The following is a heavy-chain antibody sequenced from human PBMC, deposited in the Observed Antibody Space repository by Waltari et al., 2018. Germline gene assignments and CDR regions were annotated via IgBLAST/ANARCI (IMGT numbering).Heavy chain of an antibody. J-gene: IGHJ4*02. CDR2: INPSGGST. Sequence: QVQLVQSGAEVKKPGASVKVSCKASGYTFTGYYMHWVRQAPGQGLEWMGIINPSGGSTSYAQKFQGRVTMTRDTSTSTVYMELSSLRSEDTAVYYCARDLSGAGTFRRAFDYWGQGTLVTVSS. CDR3: ARDLSGAGTFRRAFDY. V-gene: IGHV1-46*01. CDR1: GYTFTGYY. D-gene: IGHD6-13*01.